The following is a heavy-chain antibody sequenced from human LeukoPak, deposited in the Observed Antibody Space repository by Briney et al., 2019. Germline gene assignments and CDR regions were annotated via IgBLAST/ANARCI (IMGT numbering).Heavy chain of an antibody. D-gene: IGHD3-10*01. J-gene: IGHJ4*02. Sequence: ASVKVSCKASGYTFTGYYMHWVRQAPGQGLEWMGWINPNSGGTNYAQKFQGRVTMTRDTSISTAYMELSRLRSDDTAVYYCARVRIYGSGSDHFDYWGQGTLVTVSS. CDR3: ARVRIYGSGSDHFDY. V-gene: IGHV1-2*02. CDR1: GYTFTGYY. CDR2: INPNSGGT.